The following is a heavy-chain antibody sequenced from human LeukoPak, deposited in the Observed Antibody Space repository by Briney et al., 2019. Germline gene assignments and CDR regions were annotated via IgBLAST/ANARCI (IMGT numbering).Heavy chain of an antibody. J-gene: IGHJ3*02. Sequence: GGSLRLSCAASGFTFSSYEMNWVRQAPGKGLEWVSYISSSTSTIYYADSVKGRFTISRDNAKNSLYLQMNSLRAEDTAVYYCARDREDYYDSRGYADAFDIWGQGTMVTVSS. CDR1: GFTFSSYE. CDR2: ISSSTSTI. D-gene: IGHD3-22*01. CDR3: ARDREDYYDSRGYADAFDI. V-gene: IGHV3-48*03.